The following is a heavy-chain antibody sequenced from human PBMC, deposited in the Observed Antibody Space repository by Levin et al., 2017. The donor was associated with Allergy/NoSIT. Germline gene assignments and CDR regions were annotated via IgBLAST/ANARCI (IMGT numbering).Heavy chain of an antibody. V-gene: IGHV4-39*01. CDR3: ARHSGGDFWSGYIIDY. CDR2: IYYSGSA. Sequence: LETLSLTCTVSGGSTSSSSYYWAWIRQPPGKGLEWIGSIYYSGSALYNPSLKSRVTISVDTSKDHFSLKMSSVTAADTAAYYCARHSGGDFWSGYIIDYWGQGTLVTVSS. J-gene: IGHJ4*02. D-gene: IGHD3-3*01. CDR1: GGSTSSSSYY.